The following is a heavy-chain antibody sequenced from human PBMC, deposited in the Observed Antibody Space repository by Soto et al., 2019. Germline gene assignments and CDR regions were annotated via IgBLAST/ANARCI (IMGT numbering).Heavy chain of an antibody. CDR3: AKQLSGTDYYYGMDV. CDR1: GFTFSSYG. V-gene: IGHV3-30*18. D-gene: IGHD3-10*01. Sequence: GGSLRLSCAASGFTFSSYGMHWVRQAPGKGLEWVAVISYDGSNKYYADSVKGRFTISRDNSKNTLYLQMNSLRAEDTAVYYCAKQLSGTDYYYGMDVWGQGTTVTVSS. CDR2: ISYDGSNK. J-gene: IGHJ6*02.